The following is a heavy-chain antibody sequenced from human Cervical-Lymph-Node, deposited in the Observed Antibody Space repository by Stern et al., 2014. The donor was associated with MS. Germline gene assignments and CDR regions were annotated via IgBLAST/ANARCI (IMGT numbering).Heavy chain of an antibody. Sequence: QVQLVESGGGVVPPGRSLRLSCATSGFTFSRYAVLCVRQAPGQVLELVAAISADVSSKFYGDSVKVRFTISRDNSKNPLFLQMNNLRPEDSGVYHCARDRLDGDYVYYYGLDVWGQGTTVTVSS. CDR1: GFTFSRYA. CDR3: ARDRLDGDYVYYYGLDV. D-gene: IGHD4-17*01. CDR2: ISADVSSK. V-gene: IGHV3-30*03. J-gene: IGHJ6*02.